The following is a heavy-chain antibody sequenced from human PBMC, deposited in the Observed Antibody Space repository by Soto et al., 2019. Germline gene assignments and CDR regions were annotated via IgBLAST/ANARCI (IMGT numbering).Heavy chain of an antibody. CDR1: GYTFNRHY. CDR2: IDPSGGDT. CDR3: AKRRGVGLTRSSFDY. V-gene: IGHV1-46*02. D-gene: IGHD1-26*01. J-gene: IGHJ4*02. Sequence: QVQLVQSGAEVRKPGASVKVSCKATGYTFNRHYIQWVRQAPGQGLEWMGMIDPSGGDTNYAKKFQGRVTLTSDTSTSTVYMELSSLRSEDTAVYYCAKRRGVGLTRSSFDYWGPGTLVIVSS.